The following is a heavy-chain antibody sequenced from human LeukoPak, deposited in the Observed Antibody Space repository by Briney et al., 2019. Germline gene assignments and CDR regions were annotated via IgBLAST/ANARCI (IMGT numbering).Heavy chain of an antibody. J-gene: IGHJ2*01. Sequence: PSETLSLTCTVSGGSISSYYWSWIRQPPGKGLEWIGYIYYSGSTNYNPSLKSRVTISVDTSKNQFSLKLSSVTAADTAVYYCARSTAMVNWYFDLWGRGTLVTVSS. CDR1: GGSISSYY. D-gene: IGHD5-18*01. CDR2: IYYSGST. CDR3: ARSTAMVNWYFDL. V-gene: IGHV4-59*01.